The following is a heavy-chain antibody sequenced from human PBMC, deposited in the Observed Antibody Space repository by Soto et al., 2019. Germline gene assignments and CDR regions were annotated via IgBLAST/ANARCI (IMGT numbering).Heavy chain of an antibody. CDR1: GFTFSSYS. D-gene: IGHD6-13*01. V-gene: IGHV3-21*01. CDR3: ASLGSSSWYVGAPDY. Sequence: PGGSLRLSCAASGFTFSSYSMNWVRQAPGKGLEWVSSISSSSSYIYYADSVKGRFTISRDNAKNSLYLQMNSLRAEDTAVYYCASLGSSSWYVGAPDYWGQGTLVTVSS. J-gene: IGHJ4*02. CDR2: ISSSSSYI.